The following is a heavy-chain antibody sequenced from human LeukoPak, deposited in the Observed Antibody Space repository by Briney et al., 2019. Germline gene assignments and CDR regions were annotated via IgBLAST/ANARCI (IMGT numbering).Heavy chain of an antibody. J-gene: IGHJ4*02. CDR1: GFTFKSHS. CDR3: AKEHDSSGDY. Sequence: GGSLRLSCVASGFTFKSHSMNCVRQGPGKGREWVSAISGSGGSTYYADSVKGRFTISRDNSKNTLYLQMNSLRAEDTAVYYCAKEHDSSGDYWGQGTLVTVSS. CDR2: ISGSGGST. V-gene: IGHV3-23*01. D-gene: IGHD3-22*01.